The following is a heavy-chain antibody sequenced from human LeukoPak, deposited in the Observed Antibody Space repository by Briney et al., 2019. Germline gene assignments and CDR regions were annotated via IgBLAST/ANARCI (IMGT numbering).Heavy chain of an antibody. Sequence: ASVKVSCKASGYTFTGYYMHWVRQAPGQGLEWMGWINPNSGGTNYAQKSQGRVTMTRDTSISTAYMELSRLRSDDTAVSYCARDHGQWLPPNNFDDWGQGTLVTVSS. V-gene: IGHV1-2*02. CDR2: INPNSGGT. J-gene: IGHJ4*02. CDR3: ARDHGQWLPPNNFDD. CDR1: GYTFTGYY. D-gene: IGHD6-19*01.